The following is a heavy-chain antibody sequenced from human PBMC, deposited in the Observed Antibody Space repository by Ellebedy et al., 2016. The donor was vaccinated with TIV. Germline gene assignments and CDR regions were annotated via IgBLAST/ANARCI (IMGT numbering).Heavy chain of an antibody. CDR2: ISAYNGNT. J-gene: IGHJ3*02. D-gene: IGHD2-2*02. CDR3: ARGLYDLRHAFDI. Sequence: ASVKVSXXASGYTFTSYGISWVRQAPGQGLEWMGWISAYNGNTNYAQKLQGRVTMTTDTSTSTAYMELRSLRSEDTAVYYCARGLYDLRHAFDIWGQGTMVTVSS. CDR1: GYTFTSYG. V-gene: IGHV1-18*04.